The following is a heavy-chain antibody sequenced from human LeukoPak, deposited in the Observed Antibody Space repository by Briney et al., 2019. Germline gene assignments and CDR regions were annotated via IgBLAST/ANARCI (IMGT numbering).Heavy chain of an antibody. J-gene: IGHJ5*02. CDR3: ARNSEYFDWALPHKAAADSAADRVGWFDP. CDR1: GGSISSYY. Sequence: SETLSLTCTVSGGSISSYYWSWIRQPPGEGLEWIGYIYYSGSTTYNPSLKSRVTISVDTSKNQFSLKLSSVTAADTAVYYCARNSEYFDWALPHKAAADSAADRVGWFDPWGQGTLVTVSS. D-gene: IGHD3-9*01. CDR2: IYYSGST. V-gene: IGHV4-59*01.